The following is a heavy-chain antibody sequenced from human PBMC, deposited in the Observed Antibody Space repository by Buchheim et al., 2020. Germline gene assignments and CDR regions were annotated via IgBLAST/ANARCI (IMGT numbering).Heavy chain of an antibody. CDR1: GFTFGSYG. CDR2: IWYDGSKK. J-gene: IGHJ6*02. Sequence: QVQLVESGGGVVQPGRSLRLSCAASGFTFGSYGMHWVRQSPGKGLDWVAVIWYDGSKKYYGDSMEGRFTISRDNSKNTLYLQMNSLRAEDTAVYYCARAGLYDFWKGYYYYYGMDVWGQGTT. D-gene: IGHD3-3*01. CDR3: ARAGLYDFWKGYYYYYGMDV. V-gene: IGHV3-33*01.